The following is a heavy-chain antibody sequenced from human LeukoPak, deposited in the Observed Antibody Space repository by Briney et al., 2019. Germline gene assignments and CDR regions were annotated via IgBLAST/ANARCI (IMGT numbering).Heavy chain of an antibody. J-gene: IGHJ4*02. D-gene: IGHD3-10*01. CDR2: ISGNGGST. Sequence: GGSLRLSCAASGFTFSSYAMSWVRQAPGKGLEWVSAISGNGGSTYYADSVKGRFTISRDNSKNTLHLQMNSLRAEDTAVYYCAKEEAEGHYSTFDFWGQGTLVTVSS. CDR1: GFTFSSYA. V-gene: IGHV3-23*01. CDR3: AKEEAEGHYSTFDF.